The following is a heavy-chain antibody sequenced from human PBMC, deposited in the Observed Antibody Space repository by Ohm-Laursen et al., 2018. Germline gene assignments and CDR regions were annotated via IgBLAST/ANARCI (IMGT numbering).Heavy chain of an antibody. V-gene: IGHV1-8*01. CDR3: ARAVRYQLLSDP. CDR2: MNPNSHNT. Sequence: ASVKVSCKASGYTFSSYDIIWVRQASGQGPEWMGWMNPNSHNTGYARKFRGRVSMTSDSSISTAYMGLYSLTSEDTATYYCARAVRYQLLSDPWGQGTLVTVSS. D-gene: IGHD4-23*01. CDR1: GYTFSSYD. J-gene: IGHJ5*02.